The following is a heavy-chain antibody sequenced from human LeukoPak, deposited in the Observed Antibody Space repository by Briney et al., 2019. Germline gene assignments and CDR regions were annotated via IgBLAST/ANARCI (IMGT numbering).Heavy chain of an antibody. Sequence: SVKVSCKASGGTFSSYAISWVRQAPGQGLEWMGGIIPIFGTANYAQKFQGRVTITADESTSTAYMELSSLRSEDTAVYYCARGYCSSTSCYNHAFDTWGQGTMVTVSS. V-gene: IGHV1-69*01. D-gene: IGHD2-2*02. J-gene: IGHJ3*02. CDR1: GGTFSSYA. CDR2: IIPIFGTA. CDR3: ARGYCSSTSCYNHAFDT.